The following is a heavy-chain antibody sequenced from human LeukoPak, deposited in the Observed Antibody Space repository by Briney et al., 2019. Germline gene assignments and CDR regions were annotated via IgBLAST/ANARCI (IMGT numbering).Heavy chain of an antibody. D-gene: IGHD6-13*01. CDR1: GYTFTSYA. J-gene: IGHJ6*03. V-gene: IGHV7-4-1*02. CDR2: INTNTGNP. Sequence: ASVKVSCKASGYTFTSYAMNWVRQAPGQGLESMGWINTNTGNPTYAQGFTGRFVFSLDTSVSTAYLQISSLKAEDTAVYYCARVDGAAAGQNYYYYYMDVWGKGTTVTVSS. CDR3: ARVDGAAAGQNYYYYYMDV.